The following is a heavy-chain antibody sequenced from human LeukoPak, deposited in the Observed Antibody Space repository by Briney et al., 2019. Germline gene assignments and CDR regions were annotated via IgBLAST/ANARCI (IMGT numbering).Heavy chain of an antibody. CDR2: MNPGSGNT. V-gene: IGHV1-8*01. D-gene: IGHD7-27*01. CDR1: GYTFTSYD. J-gene: IGHJ4*02. CDR3: ARNVPRTGDFYY. Sequence: ASVKVSCKASGYTFTSYDINWVRQATGQGLEWIGWMNPGSGNTGYAQKFQGRITLTRDTSISTAYMELSSLTSEDTAVYYCARNVPRTGDFYYWGQGTLVTVSS.